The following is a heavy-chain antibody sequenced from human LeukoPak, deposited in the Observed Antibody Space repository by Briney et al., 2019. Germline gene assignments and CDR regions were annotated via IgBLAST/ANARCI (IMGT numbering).Heavy chain of an antibody. V-gene: IGHV1-18*01. D-gene: IGHD2-2*01. CDR1: GYTFTSYG. CDR2: ISAYNGNT. J-gene: IGHJ4*02. Sequence: ASVKVSCKASGYTFTSYGISWVRQAPGQGLEWMGWISAYNGNTNYAQKLQGRVTMTTDTSTSTAYMELRSLRSDDTAVYYCARVEGGVVVPAVPYYFDYWGQGTLVIVSS. CDR3: ARVEGGVVVPAVPYYFDY.